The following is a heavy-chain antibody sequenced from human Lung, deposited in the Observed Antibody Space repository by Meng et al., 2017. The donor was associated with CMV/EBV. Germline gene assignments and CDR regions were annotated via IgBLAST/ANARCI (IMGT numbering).Heavy chain of an antibody. CDR3: ARSRPGSHYYYGMDV. D-gene: IGHD1-14*01. CDR2: INPDSGTT. V-gene: IGHV1-2*02. Sequence: SXXVSXXASGYSFTGYLVNWVRQAPGQGLEWMGWINPDSGTTDYAPNFRGRVTMTRDTSINTAYMELSRLRSDDTAVYYCARSRPGSHYYYGMDVWGQGTXVTVAS. J-gene: IGHJ6*02. CDR1: GYSFTGYL.